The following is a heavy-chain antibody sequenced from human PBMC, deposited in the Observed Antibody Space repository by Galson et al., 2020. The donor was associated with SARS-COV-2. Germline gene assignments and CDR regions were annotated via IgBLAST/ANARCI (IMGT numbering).Heavy chain of an antibody. CDR3: VGLWTISWSFYY. V-gene: IGHV4-39*07. D-gene: IGHD6-13*01. CDR2: MYYGGTT. J-gene: IGHJ4*02. Sequence: SETLSLTCTISGDSITNSSSYWGWIRQPPGKGLEWIGNMYYGGTTYHNPSFKSRLAMSTDTSKNQFSLKLNSVTAVDTAIYYCVGLWTISWSFYYWGQGSLVTVSS. CDR1: GDSITNSSSY.